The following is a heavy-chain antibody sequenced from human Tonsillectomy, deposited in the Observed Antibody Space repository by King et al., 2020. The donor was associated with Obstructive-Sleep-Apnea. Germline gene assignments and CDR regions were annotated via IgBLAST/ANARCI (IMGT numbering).Heavy chain of an antibody. J-gene: IGHJ5*02. CDR3: ARGYCSGGSCVSYNWFDP. D-gene: IGHD2-15*01. CDR1: GGSISSYY. Sequence: VQLQESGPGLVKPSETLSLTCTVSGGSISSYYWSWIRQPAGTGLEWIGRIYTSGSPNYKPSLKSRVTMSVDTSKNQFSLKLSSVTAADTAVYYCARGYCSGGSCVSYNWFDPWGQGTLVTVSS. CDR2: IYTSGSP. V-gene: IGHV4-4*07.